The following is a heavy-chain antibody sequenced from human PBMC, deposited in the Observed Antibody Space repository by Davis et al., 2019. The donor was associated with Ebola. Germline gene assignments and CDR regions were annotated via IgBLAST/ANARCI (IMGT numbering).Heavy chain of an antibody. D-gene: IGHD4-17*01. V-gene: IGHV1-18*01. CDR3: ARVGVDYGDFSLDY. CDR1: GYTFTSYM. CDR2: INTYNGNT. Sequence: AASVKVSCKASGYTFTSYMISWVRQAPGQGLEWMGWINTYNGNTNYAQKLQGRVTMTTDTSTSTAYMELRRLRSDDTAVYYCARVGVDYGDFSLDYWGQGTLVTVSS. J-gene: IGHJ4*02.